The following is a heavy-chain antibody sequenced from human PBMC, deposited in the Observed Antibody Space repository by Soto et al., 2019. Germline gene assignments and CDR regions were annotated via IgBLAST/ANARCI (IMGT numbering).Heavy chain of an antibody. CDR3: ARDSPVAVAGNVDY. CDR1: VYTFTTYG. J-gene: IGHJ4*02. Sequence: GASVTVSCKSSVYTFTTYGFSWVRQAPGQGLEWMGWISPYNGKTNYAQKFQGRVTMTTDTSTSSAYMELWGLRFDDTAVYYCARDSPVAVAGNVDYWGQGTLVTVS. D-gene: IGHD6-19*01. CDR2: ISPYNGKT. V-gene: IGHV1-18*01.